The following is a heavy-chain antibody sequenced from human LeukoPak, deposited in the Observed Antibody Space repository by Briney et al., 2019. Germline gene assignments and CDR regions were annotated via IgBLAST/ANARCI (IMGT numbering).Heavy chain of an antibody. CDR3: AKGTHGAVPGTVDY. V-gene: IGHV3-9*03. CDR2: ISWNSGSI. CDR1: GFTFDDYG. Sequence: GGSLRLSCAASGFTFDDYGMSWVRQVPGKGLEWVSGISWNSGSIGYADSVKGRFTISRDNAKNSLYLQMNSLRVEDMALYYCAKGTHGAVPGTVDYWGQGTLVTVSS. D-gene: IGHD6-19*01. J-gene: IGHJ4*02.